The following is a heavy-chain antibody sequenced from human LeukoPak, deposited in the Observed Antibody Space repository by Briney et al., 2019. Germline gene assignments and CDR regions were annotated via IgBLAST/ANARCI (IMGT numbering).Heavy chain of an antibody. J-gene: IGHJ4*02. CDR2: IYTSGST. Sequence: SETLSLTCTVSGGSISSYYWSWIRQPAGKGLEWIGRIYTSGSTNYNPSLKSRVTMSVDTSKNQFSQKPSSVTAADTAVYYCARRSDYGDYSYWGQGTLVTVSS. V-gene: IGHV4-4*07. CDR3: ARRSDYGDYSY. CDR1: GGSISSYY. D-gene: IGHD4-17*01.